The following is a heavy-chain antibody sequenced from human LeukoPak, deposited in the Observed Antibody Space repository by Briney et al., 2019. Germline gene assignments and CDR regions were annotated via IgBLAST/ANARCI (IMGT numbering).Heavy chain of an antibody. CDR1: GYTFTGYY. J-gene: IGHJ5*02. V-gene: IGHV1-2*02. CDR2: INPNSGGT. D-gene: IGHD1-26*01. CDR3: ARERVVGATNWFDP. Sequence: GASVKVSCKASGYTFTGYYMHWVRQAPGQGLEWMGWINPNSGGTNYAQKFQGRVTMTRDTSISTAYMELSRLRSDDTAVYYCARERVVGATNWFDPWGQGTLVTVSS.